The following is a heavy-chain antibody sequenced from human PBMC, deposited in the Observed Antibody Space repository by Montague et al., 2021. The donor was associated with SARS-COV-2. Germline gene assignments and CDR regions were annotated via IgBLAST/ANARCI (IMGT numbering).Heavy chain of an antibody. CDR2: INHSGST. J-gene: IGHJ6*02. D-gene: IGHD2-2*01. Sequence: SETLSLTCAVYGGSFSCYYWSWIRQPPGKGLEWNGEINHSGSTNSNPSLTRQVPITVATSKNQFSLKLSSVTATDTAVYFCARGFRSVVPAVLGVAFYYYFDMDVWGQGTTGTVSS. CDR3: ARGFRSVVPAVLGVAFYYYFDMDV. CDR1: GGSFSCYY. V-gene: IGHV4-34*01.